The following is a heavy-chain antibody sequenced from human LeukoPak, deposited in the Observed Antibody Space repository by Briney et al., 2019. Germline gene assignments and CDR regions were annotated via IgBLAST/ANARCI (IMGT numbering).Heavy chain of an antibody. J-gene: IGHJ4*02. CDR2: ISYDGSKK. Sequence: GGSLRLSCAASGFTLSTYGMHWVRQAPGKGLEWVAVISYDGSKKYYADSVKGRFTISRDNPKNTLYLQMNSLRAEDTAVYYCARDGAYYYGSGSPHDYWGQGTLVTVSS. CDR3: ARDGAYYYGSGSPHDY. D-gene: IGHD3-10*01. V-gene: IGHV3-30*03. CDR1: GFTLSTYG.